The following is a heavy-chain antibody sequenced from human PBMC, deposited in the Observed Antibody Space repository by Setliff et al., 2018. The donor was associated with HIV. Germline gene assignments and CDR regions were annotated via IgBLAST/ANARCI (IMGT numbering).Heavy chain of an antibody. Sequence: PSETLSLTCTVSGDSMSNSGYYWSWLRQSPGKGLEWIGSIYYSGTPYYSPSLNSRVTISLDMSKTQFFLRLISMTAADTAVYYCARLNDWRHTFDIWGQGITVTV. V-gene: IGHV4-39*07. CDR1: GDSMSNSGYY. D-gene: IGHD3-9*01. J-gene: IGHJ3*02. CDR2: IYYSGTP. CDR3: ARLNDWRHTFDI.